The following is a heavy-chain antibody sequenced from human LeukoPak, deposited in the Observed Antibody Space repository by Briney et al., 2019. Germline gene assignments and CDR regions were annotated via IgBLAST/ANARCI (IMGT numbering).Heavy chain of an antibody. J-gene: IGHJ6*04. CDR3: ARGISSRNVFHNDV. CDR2: INHSGST. V-gene: IGHV4-34*01. CDR1: GGSFSGYY. D-gene: IGHD1-1*01. Sequence: SETLSLTCAVYGGSFSGYYWSWIRQPPGKGLEWIGEINHSGSTNYNPSLKSRVTISVDTSKNQFSLYLRSVTAADSAVYYCARGISSRNVFHNDVWGKGTTVTVSS.